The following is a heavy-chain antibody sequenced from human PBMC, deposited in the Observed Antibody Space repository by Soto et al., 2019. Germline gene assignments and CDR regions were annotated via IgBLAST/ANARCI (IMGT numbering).Heavy chain of an antibody. V-gene: IGHV1-8*01. J-gene: IGHJ4*02. Sequence: QVQLVQSGAELKKPGASVKVSCKASGYTFSNYDMNWVRQATGQGPEWIGWVNPNNGDTGYAQKFPGRVTLNTDISTTTAYMEMTSLRSEDKALYYCAKVSRKGSAIDFDYWGQGTLITVSS. D-gene: IGHD3-10*01. CDR2: VNPNNGDT. CDR3: AKVSRKGSAIDFDY. CDR1: GYTFSNYD.